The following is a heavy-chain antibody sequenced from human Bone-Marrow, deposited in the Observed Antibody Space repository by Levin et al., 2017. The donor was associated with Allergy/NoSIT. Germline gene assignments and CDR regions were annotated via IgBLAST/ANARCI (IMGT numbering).Heavy chain of an antibody. CDR2: IYWDDDK. J-gene: IGHJ4*02. V-gene: IGHV2-5*02. D-gene: IGHD4-23*01. CDR3: AHIRGGGNSGYFDY. Sequence: ESGPTLVKPPQTLTLTCTFSGFSLSSSPAGVGWIRQPPGKALEWLALIYWDDDKRFSPSLKSRLTITKDTSKNQVVLTMTSVDPVDTGTYYCAHIRGGGNSGYFDYWGQGTLVTVSS. CDR1: GFSLSSSPAG.